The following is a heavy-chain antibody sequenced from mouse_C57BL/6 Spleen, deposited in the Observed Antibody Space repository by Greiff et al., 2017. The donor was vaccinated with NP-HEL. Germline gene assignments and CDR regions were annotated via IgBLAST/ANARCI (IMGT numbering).Heavy chain of an antibody. CDR1: GFTFSDYG. D-gene: IGHD1-1*01. V-gene: IGHV5-17*01. CDR3: ARGDYYGSSYRAWFAY. Sequence: DVMLVESGGGLVKPGGSLKLSCAASGFTFSDYGMHWVRQAPEKGLEWVAYISSGSSTIYYADTVKGRFTISRDNAKNTLFLQITSLRSEDTAMYYCARGDYYGSSYRAWFAYWGQGTLVTVSA. CDR2: ISSGSSTI. J-gene: IGHJ3*01.